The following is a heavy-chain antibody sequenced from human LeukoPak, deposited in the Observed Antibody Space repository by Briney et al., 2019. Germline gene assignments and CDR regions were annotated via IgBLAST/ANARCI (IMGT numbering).Heavy chain of an antibody. V-gene: IGHV2-5*01. J-gene: IGHJ5*02. CDR3: AHRLITPYSYETSGYYDWFDT. CDR1: GFSLSTSGVG. D-gene: IGHD3-22*01. Sequence: SGPTLVKPTQTLTLTCTFSGFSLSTSGVGVGWIRQPPGKALEWLALIYWNDDKRYSPSLKSRLTITKDTSKNQVVLTMTNMDPVDTATYFCAHRLITPYSYETSGYYDWFDTWGQGTLVTVSS. CDR2: IYWNDDK.